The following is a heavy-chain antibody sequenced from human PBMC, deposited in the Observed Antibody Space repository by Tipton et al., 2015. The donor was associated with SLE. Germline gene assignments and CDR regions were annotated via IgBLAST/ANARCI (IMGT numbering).Heavy chain of an antibody. Sequence: TLSLTCTVSGGSISSSSYYWGWIRQPPGKGLEWIGSIYYSGTTNYNPSLKSRVTISVDTSKNQFSLKLSSVTAADTAVYYCARLTVDSSLILGNWFDPWGQGTLVTVSS. D-gene: IGHD6-6*01. V-gene: IGHV4-39*07. CDR3: ARLTVDSSLILGNWFDP. CDR2: IYYSGTT. CDR1: GGSISSSSYY. J-gene: IGHJ5*02.